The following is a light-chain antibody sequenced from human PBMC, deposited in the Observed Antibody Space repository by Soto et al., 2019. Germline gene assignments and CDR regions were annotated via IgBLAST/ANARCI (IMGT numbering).Light chain of an antibody. Sequence: EIVLISSPATLSVSQGERATLSCRASQSVSSNLAWYQQKPGQAPRLLIYGASTRATGIPARFSGSGSGTEFTLTISSLQSEDFAVYYCQQYNNWPRTFGQGTKVDIK. J-gene: IGKJ1*01. CDR1: QSVSSN. CDR2: GAS. V-gene: IGKV3-15*01. CDR3: QQYNNWPRT.